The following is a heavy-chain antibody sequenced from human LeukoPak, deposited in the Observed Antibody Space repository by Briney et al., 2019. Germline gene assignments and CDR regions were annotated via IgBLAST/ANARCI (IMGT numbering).Heavy chain of an antibody. CDR2: INPNSGGT. Sequence: ASVKVSCKASGYTFTGYYMHWVRQAPGQGLEWMGRINPNSGGTNYAQKFQGRVTMTRDTPISTAYMELSRLRSDDTAVYYCARVNYGNTWFDPWGQGTLVTVSS. D-gene: IGHD4-17*01. CDR3: ARVNYGNTWFDP. CDR1: GYTFTGYY. V-gene: IGHV1-2*06. J-gene: IGHJ5*02.